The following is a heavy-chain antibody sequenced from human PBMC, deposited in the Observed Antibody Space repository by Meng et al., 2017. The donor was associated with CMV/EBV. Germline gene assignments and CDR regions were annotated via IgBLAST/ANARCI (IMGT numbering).Heavy chain of an antibody. Sequence: VQLCQSGAEGKYPGASVKVACKAAGYTLTRNGSSWVRQAPGKGLDWTGWISAYNGNTNYAQKLQGRVTKTTDTSTSTAYMELSSLRADDKAGYHCSREVFDYWGQGTLVTVSS. CDR3: SREVFDY. CDR1: GYTLTRNG. V-gene: IGHV1-18*01. CDR2: ISAYNGNT. J-gene: IGHJ4*02.